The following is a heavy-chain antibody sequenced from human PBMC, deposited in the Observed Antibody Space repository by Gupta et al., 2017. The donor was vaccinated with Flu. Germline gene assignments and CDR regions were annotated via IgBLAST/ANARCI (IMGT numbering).Heavy chain of an antibody. V-gene: IGHV2-70*04. CDR3: ARYHLSSGWYYFDY. CDR1: GFSLSTSGMR. D-gene: IGHD6-19*01. Sequence: QVTLKESGPALVKPTQTLTLTCTFSGFSLSTSGMRVSWIRQPPGKALEWLARIDWDDDKFYSTSLKTRLTISKDTSKNQVVLTMTNMDPVDTATYYCARYHLSSGWYYFDYWGQGTLVTVSS. CDR2: IDWDDDK. J-gene: IGHJ4*02.